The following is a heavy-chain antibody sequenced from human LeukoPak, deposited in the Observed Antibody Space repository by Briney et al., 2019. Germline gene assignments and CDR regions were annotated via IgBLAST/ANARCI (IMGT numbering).Heavy chain of an antibody. D-gene: IGHD3-16*02. V-gene: IGHV4-31*03. CDR1: GGSISSGGYY. CDR2: IYYSGST. J-gene: IGHJ4*02. CDR3: ASGVLGDYVWGSYRYAFDY. Sequence: PLETLSLTCTVSGGSISSGGYYWSWIRQHPGKGLEWIGYIYYSGSTYYNPSLKSRVTISVDTSKNQFSLKLSSVTAADTAVCYCASGVLGDYVWGSYRYAFDYWGQGTLVTVSS.